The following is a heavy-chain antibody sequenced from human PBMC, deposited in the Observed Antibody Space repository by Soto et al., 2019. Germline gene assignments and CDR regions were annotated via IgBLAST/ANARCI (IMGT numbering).Heavy chain of an antibody. CDR3: ARGMRGWFDP. Sequence: SETLSLTCTVSGGSISSREFYWSWIRQPPGKGLEWIGYSSDTGSTHYNPSLSGRVTVSVDTSKNQFSLKLSSVTAADTAVYYCARGMRGWFDPWGQGTLVTVSS. J-gene: IGHJ5*02. CDR2: SSDTGST. CDR1: GGSISSREFY. D-gene: IGHD2-8*01. V-gene: IGHV4-30-4*01.